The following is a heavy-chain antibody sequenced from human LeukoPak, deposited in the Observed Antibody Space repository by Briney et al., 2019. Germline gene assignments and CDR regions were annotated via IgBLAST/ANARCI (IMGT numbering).Heavy chain of an antibody. CDR3: ARDGGGSSGYYYDYFDY. J-gene: IGHJ4*02. V-gene: IGHV4-4*02. CDR1: GGSISSSNW. Sequence: PSGTLSLTCAVSGGSISSSNWWSWVRQPPGKGLEWIGEIYHSGSTNYNPSLKSRVTISEDKSKNQFSLKLSSVTAADTAVYYCARDGGGSSGYYYDYFDYWGQGTLVTVSS. CDR2: IYHSGST. D-gene: IGHD3-22*01.